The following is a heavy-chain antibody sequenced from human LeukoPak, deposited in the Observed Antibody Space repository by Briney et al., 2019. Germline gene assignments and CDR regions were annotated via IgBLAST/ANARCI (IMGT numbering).Heavy chain of an antibody. CDR1: GYTFTSYE. CDR3: AREVRDYYDSSGYYGINFDY. J-gene: IGHJ4*02. Sequence: ASVKVSCKASGYTFTSYEINWVRQATGQGLEWMGWMNPNSGNTGYAQKFQGRVTMTRNTSISTAYMELSSLRSEDTAVYYCAREVRDYYDSSGYYGINFDYWGQGTLVTVSS. CDR2: MNPNSGNT. D-gene: IGHD3-22*01. V-gene: IGHV1-8*01.